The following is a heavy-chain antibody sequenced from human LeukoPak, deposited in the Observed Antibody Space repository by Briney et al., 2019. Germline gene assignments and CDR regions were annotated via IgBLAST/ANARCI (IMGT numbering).Heavy chain of an antibody. J-gene: IGHJ5*02. CDR3: ARDSDIVPSPAFDP. Sequence: ASETLSLTCTVSGGSMSSYYWSWIRQPPGKGLEWIGYIYYSGSTNYNPSLKSRVTMSVDTSKNQFSLKLSSVTAADTAVYYCARDSDIVPSPAFDPWGQGTLVTVSS. CDR1: GGSMSSYY. D-gene: IGHD2-8*01. V-gene: IGHV4-59*12. CDR2: IYYSGST.